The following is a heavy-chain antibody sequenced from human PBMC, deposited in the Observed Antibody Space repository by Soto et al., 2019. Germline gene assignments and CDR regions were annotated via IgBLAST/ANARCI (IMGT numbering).Heavy chain of an antibody. CDR1: GFTFSSYE. V-gene: IGHV3-48*03. CDR2: ISSSGSTI. CDR3: ARDRGEAARFIFDY. J-gene: IGHJ4*02. D-gene: IGHD6-6*01. Sequence: EVQLVESGGGLVQPGGSLRLYCAASGFTFSSYEMNWVRQAPGKGLEWVSYISSSGSTIYYADSVKGRFTISRDNAKNSLYLHMNSLRAEDTAVYYCARDRGEAARFIFDYWGQGTLVTVSS.